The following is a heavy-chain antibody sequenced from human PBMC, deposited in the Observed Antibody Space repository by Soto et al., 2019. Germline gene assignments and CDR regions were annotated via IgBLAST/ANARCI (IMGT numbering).Heavy chain of an antibody. CDR3: ARGTPRAVRSVGQYYGMDV. CDR2: IDHSGGT. V-gene: IGHV4-34*01. CDR1: GGSFSGYY. Sequence: QVQLQQWGAGLLKPSETLSLTCAVYGGSFSGYYWSWISQPPGQGLEWIGEIDHSGGTDYNPSLKSRITISIDTSKNQYSLRLSTVTAADTAVYYCARGTPRAVRSVGQYYGMDVWGQGTTVTVYS. D-gene: IGHD3-3*01. J-gene: IGHJ6*02.